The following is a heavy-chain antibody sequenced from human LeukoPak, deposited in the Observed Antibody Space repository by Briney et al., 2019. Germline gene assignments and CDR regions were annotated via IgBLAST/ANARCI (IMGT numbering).Heavy chain of an antibody. V-gene: IGHV3-23*01. J-gene: IGHJ6*03. D-gene: IGHD2-2*01. CDR2: ISGSGGST. CDR1: GFTFSSYA. Sequence: PGGSLRLSCVASGFTFSSYAMSWVRQAPGKGLEWVSAISGSGGSTYYADSVKGRFTISRDNSKNTLYLQMNSLRAEDTAVYYCAKSMEAGYCSSTSCLSYYMDVWGKGTTVTVSS. CDR3: AKSMEAGYCSSTSCLSYYMDV.